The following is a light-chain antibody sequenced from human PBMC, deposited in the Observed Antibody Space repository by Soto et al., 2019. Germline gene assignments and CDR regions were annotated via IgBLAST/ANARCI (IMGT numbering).Light chain of an antibody. CDR1: QDISNF. V-gene: IGKV1-33*01. Sequence: IQMTQSPSSLSASVGDRVAITCQASQDISNFLNWYQQKPGKAPKLLTYDASDLETGVPSRFSGSGSGTDFTFTISNLQPEDFATYYCQQYDSLPFTFGPGTKVDIK. J-gene: IGKJ3*01. CDR2: DAS. CDR3: QQYDSLPFT.